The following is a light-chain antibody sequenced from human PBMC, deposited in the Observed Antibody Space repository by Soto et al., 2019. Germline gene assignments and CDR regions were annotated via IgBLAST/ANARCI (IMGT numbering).Light chain of an antibody. J-gene: IGLJ1*01. CDR3: SSYTTSSTYV. V-gene: IGLV2-18*02. Sequence: QSALTQPPSVSGSPGQSVAISCTGTSSDVGSSNGVSWYQQPPGTAPKLMIYDVSNRPSGVPDRFSGSKSGNTASLTISGLQAEDKADYYCSSYTTSSTYVFGTGTKLTVL. CDR1: SSDVGSSNG. CDR2: DVS.